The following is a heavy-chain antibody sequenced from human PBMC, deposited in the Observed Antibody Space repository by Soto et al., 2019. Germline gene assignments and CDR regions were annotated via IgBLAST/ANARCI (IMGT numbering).Heavy chain of an antibody. CDR2: IISRADGGKT. Sequence: EVQLVESGGDFVKPGGSLRVSCAVSGFSFSNAWMSWVRQAPGKGLEWVGRIISRADGGKTDYTAHVKGRFTISRDDSKNTVFLQMNSLKTEDTAVYYCTAHLGEFFPLDYWGQGTLVTVSS. CDR3: TAHLGEFFPLDY. J-gene: IGHJ4*02. V-gene: IGHV3-15*01. D-gene: IGHD3-16*01. CDR1: GFSFSNAW.